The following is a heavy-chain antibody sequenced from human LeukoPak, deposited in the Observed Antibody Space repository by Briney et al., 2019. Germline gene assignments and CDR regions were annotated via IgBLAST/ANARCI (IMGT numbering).Heavy chain of an antibody. CDR2: SEYSGTTS. CDR3: ARGSWYSSGYYDY. D-gene: IGHD3-22*01. V-gene: IGHV3-48*01. Sequence: GGSLRLSCATSTFTFSSYSMNWVRQAPGKGLEWVSYSEYSGTTSYYADSVKGRFTISRENAKNSLYLQMNSLRAGDTAVYYCARGSWYSSGYYDYWGQGTLVTVS. J-gene: IGHJ4*02. CDR1: TFTFSSYS.